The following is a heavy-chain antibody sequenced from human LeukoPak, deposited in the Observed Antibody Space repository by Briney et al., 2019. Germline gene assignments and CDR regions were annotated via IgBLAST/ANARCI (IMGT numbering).Heavy chain of an antibody. CDR2: IYPDDSDT. CDR3: AKTYSSSFDAFDI. CDR1: GYSFTRHW. J-gene: IGHJ3*02. V-gene: IGHV5-51*01. Sequence: GESLKISCKGSGYSFTRHWIGWVRQMPGKGLEWMGIIYPDDSDTRYSPSFQGQVTISADKSISTAYLQWSSLKASDTAMYYCAKTYSSSFDAFDIWGQGTMVTVSS. D-gene: IGHD6-13*01.